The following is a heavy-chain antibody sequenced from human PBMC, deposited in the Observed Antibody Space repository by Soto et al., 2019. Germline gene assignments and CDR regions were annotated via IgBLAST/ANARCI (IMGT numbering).Heavy chain of an antibody. D-gene: IGHD7-27*01. Sequence: QVQLQESGPGLVKPSETLSLTCTVYGGSISSYYWSWIRQPPGKGLEWIGYIYNSGSTNYSPSLKSRVTISVDTSKNQFSLKLSSVTAADTAVYYCARLWGLDAFDIWGQGTMVTVSS. V-gene: IGHV4-59*08. CDR2: IYNSGST. J-gene: IGHJ3*02. CDR1: GGSISSYY. CDR3: ARLWGLDAFDI.